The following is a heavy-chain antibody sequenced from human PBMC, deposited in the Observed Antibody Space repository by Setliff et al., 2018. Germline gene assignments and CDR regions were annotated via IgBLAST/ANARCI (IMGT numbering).Heavy chain of an antibody. J-gene: IGHJ4*02. D-gene: IGHD2-2*01. Sequence: GGSLRLSCSTSGFTFSGYWMHWFRQAPGKGLVWVSRINADVSTTYYADSVKGRFTVYKDNAKNTLYLQMNSLRVEDTGVYYCARDSVSTGPTIDYWGQGTLVTVSS. V-gene: IGHV3-74*01. CDR2: INADVSTT. CDR3: ARDSVSTGPTIDY. CDR1: GFTFSGYW.